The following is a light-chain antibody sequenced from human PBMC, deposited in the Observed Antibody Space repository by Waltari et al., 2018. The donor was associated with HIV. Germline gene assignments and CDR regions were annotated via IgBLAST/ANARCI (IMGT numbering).Light chain of an antibody. CDR1: SGSVSTNYY. Sequence: QTVVTQEPSFSVSPGGTVTLTCGLSSGSVSTNYYPSWYQQTPGQAPRTLIYSTNPRSSGVPDRFSGSILGNKAALTITGAQADDESDYYCVLYMGSGMWVFGGGTKLTVL. J-gene: IGLJ3*02. CDR3: VLYMGSGMWV. CDR2: STN. V-gene: IGLV8-61*01.